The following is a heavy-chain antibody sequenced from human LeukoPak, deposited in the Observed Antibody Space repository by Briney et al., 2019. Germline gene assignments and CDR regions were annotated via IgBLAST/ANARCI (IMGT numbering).Heavy chain of an antibody. Sequence: GGSLRLSCAASGFTFSSYSMNWVRQAPGKGLEWVSYISSSSSTIYYADSVKGRFSISRDNAKSSLYLQMNSLGADDTAVYYCSRAEYSTSTRKHSFDRWGQGTLVTVSS. J-gene: IGHJ4*02. D-gene: IGHD6-6*01. CDR2: ISSSSSTI. CDR3: SRAEYSTSTRKHSFDR. V-gene: IGHV3-48*04. CDR1: GFTFSSYS.